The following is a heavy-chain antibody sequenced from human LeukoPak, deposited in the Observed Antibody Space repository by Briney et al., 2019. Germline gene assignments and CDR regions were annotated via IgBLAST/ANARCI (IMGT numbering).Heavy chain of an antibody. CDR2: IYYSGST. CDR1: GDSISRSSYY. V-gene: IGHV4-39*01. CDR3: TRYYYYYYYMDV. J-gene: IGHJ6*03. Sequence: SETLSLTCNVSGDSISRSSYYWGWIRQPPGKGLNGFGNIYYSGSTYYNPSLKSRVTISVDTSKNQFSLNMSSVTAADTAVYYCTRYYYYYYYMDVWGKGTTVTVSS.